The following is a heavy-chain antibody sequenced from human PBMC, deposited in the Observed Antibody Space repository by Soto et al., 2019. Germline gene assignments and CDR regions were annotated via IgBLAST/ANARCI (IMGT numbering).Heavy chain of an antibody. J-gene: IGHJ4*02. CDR3: ARGLPYDSSGYFFDY. D-gene: IGHD3-22*01. CDR1: GFTFSSYG. Sequence: QVQLVESGGGVVQPGRSLRLSCAASGFTFSSYGMHWVRQAPGKGLEWVALVSYHGTNKYYGDSVNGRFTISRDNSKNTLYLQMNSLRAEDTAVYYCARGLPYDSSGYFFDYWGQGTLITVSS. CDR2: VSYHGTNK. V-gene: IGHV3-30*03.